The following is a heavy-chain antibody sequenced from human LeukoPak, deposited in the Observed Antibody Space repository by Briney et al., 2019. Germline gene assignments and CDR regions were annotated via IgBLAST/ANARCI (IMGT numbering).Heavy chain of an antibody. Sequence: GASVKVSCKASGYTFTTFEISWVRQAPGQGLEWMGWVNPNSGDTGYAQKFQGRVTMTRTTSISTAYMELTSLTSEDSAVYCCARSIVGVRERNDYWGQGTLVTVSS. J-gene: IGHJ4*02. CDR2: VNPNSGDT. CDR3: ARSIVGVRERNDY. D-gene: IGHD1-26*01. CDR1: GYTFTTFE. V-gene: IGHV1-8*02.